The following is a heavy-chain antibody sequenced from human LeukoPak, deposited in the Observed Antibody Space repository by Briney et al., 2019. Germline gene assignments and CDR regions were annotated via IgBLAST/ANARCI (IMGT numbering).Heavy chain of an antibody. CDR3: ARRAGGYSHPYDY. CDR2: IYSGGST. CDR1: GFSFSATW. Sequence: GGSLRLSCAASGFSFSATWMHWVRQSPGKGLEWVSLIYSGGSTYYADSVKGRFTISRDNSKNTLYLQMNSLRAEDTAVYYCARRAGGYSHPYDYWGQGTLVTVSS. D-gene: IGHD4-23*01. V-gene: IGHV3-53*01. J-gene: IGHJ4*02.